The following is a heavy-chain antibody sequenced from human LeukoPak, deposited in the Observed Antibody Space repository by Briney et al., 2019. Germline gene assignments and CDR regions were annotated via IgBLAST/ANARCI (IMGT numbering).Heavy chain of an antibody. J-gene: IGHJ4*02. Sequence: ASVKVSCKASGYTFTGYYMHWVRPAPGQGLEWMGWINPNSGGTNYAQKFQGRVTMTRDTSISTAYMELSRLRSDDTAVYYCARVLYYGSGSYLDYWGQGTLVTVSS. D-gene: IGHD3-10*01. CDR3: ARVLYYGSGSYLDY. CDR1: GYTFTGYY. V-gene: IGHV1-2*02. CDR2: INPNSGGT.